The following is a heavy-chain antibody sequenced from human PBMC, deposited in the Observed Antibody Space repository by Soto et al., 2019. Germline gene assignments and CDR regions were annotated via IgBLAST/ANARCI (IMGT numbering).Heavy chain of an antibody. J-gene: IGHJ6*02. CDR3: ARGPNYDFWSGPRPDV. CDR1: GFTISDYY. V-gene: IGHV3-11*04. Sequence: GGSLRLSCEASGFTISDYYMSWIRQAPGKGLEWVSYISSVGTTTYYADSVKGRFSISMDNAKNSLYLQMNSLRAEGTAVYYCARGPNYDFWSGPRPDVWGQGTTVTVSS. D-gene: IGHD3-3*01. CDR2: ISSVGTTT.